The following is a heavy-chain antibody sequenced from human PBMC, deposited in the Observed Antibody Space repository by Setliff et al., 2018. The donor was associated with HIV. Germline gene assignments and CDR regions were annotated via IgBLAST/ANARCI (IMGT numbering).Heavy chain of an antibody. CDR1: DGSRSGIH. CDR3: ARAGNYGAFDGFDI. CDR2: INFGGGT. D-gene: IGHD1-7*01. J-gene: IGHJ3*02. Sequence: SETLSLTCAVFDGSRSGIHWSWIRQPPGKGLEWIAEINFGGGTNHNPSLKSRVTIYVDTSKSHVSLMLRSVTAADTAVYYCARAGNYGAFDGFDIWGQGTMVTVSS. V-gene: IGHV4-34*01.